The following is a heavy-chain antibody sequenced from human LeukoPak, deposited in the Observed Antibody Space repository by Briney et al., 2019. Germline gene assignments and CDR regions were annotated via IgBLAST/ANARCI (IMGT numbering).Heavy chain of an antibody. D-gene: IGHD4-23*01. CDR1: GGSISSSSYH. CDR2: IYYSGST. J-gene: IGHJ4*02. Sequence: PSETLSLTCTVSGGSISSSSYHWGWIRQPPGKGLEWIGSIYYSGSTYYNPSLKSRVTISVDTSKNQFSLKLSSVTAADTAVYYCARVVTVVTRFDYWGQGTLVTVSS. V-gene: IGHV4-39*07. CDR3: ARVVTVVTRFDY.